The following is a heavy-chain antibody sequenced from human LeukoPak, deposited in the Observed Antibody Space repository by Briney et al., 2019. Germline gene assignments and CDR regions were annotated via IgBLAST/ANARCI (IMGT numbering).Heavy chain of an antibody. Sequence: GASVKVSCKASGGTFSSYAISWVRQAPGQGLEWMGGIIPIFGTANYAQKFQGGVTITADESTSTAYMELSSLRSEDTAVYYCAREPDDSSGSWGQGTLVTVSS. CDR3: AREPDDSSGS. CDR1: GGTFSSYA. D-gene: IGHD3-22*01. J-gene: IGHJ4*02. CDR2: IIPIFGTA. V-gene: IGHV1-69*13.